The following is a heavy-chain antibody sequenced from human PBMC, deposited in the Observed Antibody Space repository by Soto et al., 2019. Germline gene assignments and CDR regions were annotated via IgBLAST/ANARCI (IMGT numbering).Heavy chain of an antibody. CDR2: ITGTGGTT. CDR3: AKDHCSSTSCYFDY. D-gene: IGHD2-2*01. Sequence: GGSLRLSCAASGFTFTNFAMNWVRQAPGKGLEWVSAITGTGGTTYYADSVKGRFTVSRDNSRNTLYLQMNSLRAEDTAVYSCAKDHCSSTSCYFDYWGQGT. CDR1: GFTFTNFA. V-gene: IGHV3-23*01. J-gene: IGHJ4*02.